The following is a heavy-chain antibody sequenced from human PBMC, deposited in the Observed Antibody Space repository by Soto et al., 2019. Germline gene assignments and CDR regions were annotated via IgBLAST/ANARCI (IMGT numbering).Heavy chain of an antibody. Sequence: QVQLQESGPGLVKPSETLSLTCTVSGGPIIIYYWSWIRQPPGKGLEWIGYIYYSGSTNYTPSLKSRVTISVDTSKNQFSLKLSSVTAADTAVYYCARFNWYFDLWGRGTLVTVSS. CDR2: IYYSGST. CDR1: GGPIIIYY. V-gene: IGHV4-59*08. J-gene: IGHJ2*01. CDR3: ARFNWYFDL.